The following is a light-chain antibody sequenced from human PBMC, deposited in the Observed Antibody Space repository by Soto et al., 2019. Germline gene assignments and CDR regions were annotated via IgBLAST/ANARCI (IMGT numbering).Light chain of an antibody. Sequence: EFVLTQSPGTLSLSPGERATLSCRASQTVRNNYLAWYQQRPGQAPRLLVYGASTRASGIPPRFSGSGSGTDFTLTISSLQSEDVAVYYCQRYDSIPLTFGGGTKVDIK. CDR2: GAS. V-gene: IGKV3-20*01. J-gene: IGKJ4*01. CDR3: QRYDSIPLT. CDR1: QTVRNNY.